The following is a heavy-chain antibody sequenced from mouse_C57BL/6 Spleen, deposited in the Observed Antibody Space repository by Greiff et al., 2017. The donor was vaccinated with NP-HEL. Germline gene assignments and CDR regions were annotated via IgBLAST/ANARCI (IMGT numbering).Heavy chain of an antibody. V-gene: IGHV5-17*01. CDR1: GFTFSDYG. D-gene: IGHD1-1*01. CDR2: ISSGSSTI. CDR3: ARKTTVVGYAMDY. J-gene: IGHJ4*01. Sequence: DVKLVESGGGLVKPGGSLKLSCAASGFTFSDYGMHWVRQAPEKGLEWVAYISSGSSTIYYADTVQGRFTISRDNAKNTLFLQMTSLRSEDTAMYYCARKTTVVGYAMDYWGQGTSVTVSS.